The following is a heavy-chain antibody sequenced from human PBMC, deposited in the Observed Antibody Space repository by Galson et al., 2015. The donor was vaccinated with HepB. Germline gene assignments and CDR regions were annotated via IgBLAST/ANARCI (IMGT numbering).Heavy chain of an antibody. D-gene: IGHD3-16*01. V-gene: IGHV6-1*01. Sequence: CAISGDSVSSNSAAWNWIRQSPSRGLEWLGRTYYRSKWYNDYAVSVKSRITINPDTSKNQFSLQLNSVTPEDTAVYYCARDSPIRFWNAFDIWGQGTMVTVSS. CDR2: TYYRSKWYN. CDR3: ARDSPIRFWNAFDI. CDR1: GDSVSSNSAA. J-gene: IGHJ3*02.